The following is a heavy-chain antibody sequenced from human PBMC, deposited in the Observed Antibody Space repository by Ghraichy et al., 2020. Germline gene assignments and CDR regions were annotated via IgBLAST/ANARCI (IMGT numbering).Heavy chain of an antibody. CDR2: IYHSGST. D-gene: IGHD6-19*01. J-gene: IGHJ4*02. CDR1: GGSISSGGYS. V-gene: IGHV4-30-2*01. Sequence: SETLSLTCAVSGGSISSGGYSWRWIRQPPGKGLEWIGYIYHSGSTYYNPSLKSRVTISVDTSKNQFSLKLSSVTAADTAVYYCARDRSGWLFDYWGQGTLVTVSS. CDR3: ARDRSGWLFDY.